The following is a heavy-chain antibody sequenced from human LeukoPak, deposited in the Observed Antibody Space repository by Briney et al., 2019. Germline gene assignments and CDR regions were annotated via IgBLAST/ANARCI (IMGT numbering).Heavy chain of an antibody. J-gene: IGHJ4*02. CDR2: INPDSGFT. Sequence: GASVKVSCKASGYKFTDAYMHWVRPAPGQGLEFMGWINPDSGFTNYAQKFKGRVTMTRDTSISTAYLEVRSLTSDDTAVYYCAPTAEAYTSWWKVWGQGTLVTVSS. CDR1: GYKFTDAY. D-gene: IGHD3-16*01. CDR3: APTAEAYTSWWKV. V-gene: IGHV1-2*02.